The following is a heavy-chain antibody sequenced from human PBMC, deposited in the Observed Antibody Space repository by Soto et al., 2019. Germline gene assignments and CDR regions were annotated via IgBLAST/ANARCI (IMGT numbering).Heavy chain of an antibody. CDR2: INPNSGGT. V-gene: IGHV1-2*04. J-gene: IGHJ5*02. D-gene: IGHD2-15*01. CDR3: ARTHLGCSGGSCYYNWFDP. CDR1: GYTFTGYY. Sequence: ASVKVSCKASGYTFTGYYMHWVRQAPGQGLEWMGWINPNSGGTNYAQKFQGWVTMTRDTSISTAYMELSRLRSDDTVVYYCARTHLGCSGGSCYYNWFDPWGQGTLVTVSS.